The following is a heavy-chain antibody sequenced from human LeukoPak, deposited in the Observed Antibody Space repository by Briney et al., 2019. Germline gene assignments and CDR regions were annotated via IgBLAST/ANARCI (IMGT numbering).Heavy chain of an antibody. CDR3: ARERHDYGDYNYGMDV. D-gene: IGHD4-17*01. CDR1: GDSISSGGYY. CDR2: IDYSGSP. J-gene: IGHJ6*02. Sequence: PSQTLSLTCTVSGDSISSGGYYWRWIRQHPGKGLEWIGYIDYSGSPYYNPSLKSRVTISVDTSKNQFSLKLSSVTAADTAVYYCARERHDYGDYNYGMDVWGQGTTVTVSS. V-gene: IGHV4-31*03.